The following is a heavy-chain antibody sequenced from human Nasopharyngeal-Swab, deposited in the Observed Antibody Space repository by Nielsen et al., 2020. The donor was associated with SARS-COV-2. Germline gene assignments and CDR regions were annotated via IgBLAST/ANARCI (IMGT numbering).Heavy chain of an antibody. Sequence: GGSLRLSCAASGFTFSSYGMHWVLQAPGKGPEWVAVISYDGSNKYYADSVKGRFNISRDNSKNTLYLQMNSLRAEDTAVYYCATGSTTVVTPEYYYYMGVWGKGTTVTVSS. V-gene: IGHV3-30*03. D-gene: IGHD4-23*01. J-gene: IGHJ6*03. CDR1: GFTFSSYG. CDR3: ATGSTTVVTPEYYYYMGV. CDR2: ISYDGSNK.